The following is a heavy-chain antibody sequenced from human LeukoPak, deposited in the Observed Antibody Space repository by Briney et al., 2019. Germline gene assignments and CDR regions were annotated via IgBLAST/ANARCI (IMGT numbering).Heavy chain of an antibody. J-gene: IGHJ4*02. CDR3: WRNAAKVFPAVY. CDR2: INQDGSDI. V-gene: IGHV3-7*01. D-gene: IGHD2-2*01. Sequence: GGSLRLSCAASGFTFITYWMSCVRHAPGKGLEWVGHINQDGSDIYYVDSVKGRFTLSTDNAKKSLSLQINSPRAHDTPVYYCWRNAAKVFPAVYGGRGTLVTVSS. CDR1: GFTFITYW.